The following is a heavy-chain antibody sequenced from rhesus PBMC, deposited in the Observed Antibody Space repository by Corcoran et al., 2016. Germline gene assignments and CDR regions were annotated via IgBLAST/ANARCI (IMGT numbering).Heavy chain of an antibody. CDR1: GFVFSNYG. V-gene: IGHV3-54*02. J-gene: IGHJ6*01. CDR3: ARDPRVHVEVNYGLDS. D-gene: IGHD1-38*01. Sequence: EVQLVESGGGLVQPGGSLRLSCAASGFVFSNYGMHWVRQAPGKGLEWVAVISYNGNKKYYADSVKDRFTISRDNSKSMVYLQMNNLKLEDTAVYNCARDPRVHVEVNYGLDSWGQGVVVTVSS. CDR2: ISYNGNKK.